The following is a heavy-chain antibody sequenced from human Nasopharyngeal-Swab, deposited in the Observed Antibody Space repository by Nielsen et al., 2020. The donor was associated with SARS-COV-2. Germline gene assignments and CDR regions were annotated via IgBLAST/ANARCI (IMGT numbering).Heavy chain of an antibody. CDR1: GFTFISYS. CDR3: ARDRSVGYGMDV. D-gene: IGHD2-15*01. Sequence: GGSLRLSCAASGFTFISYSMNWVRQAPGKGLEWVSSISSSSSYIYYADSVKGRFTISRDNAKNSLYLQMNSLRAEDTAVYYCARDRSVGYGMDVWGQGTTVTVSS. J-gene: IGHJ6*02. CDR2: ISSSSSYI. V-gene: IGHV3-21*01.